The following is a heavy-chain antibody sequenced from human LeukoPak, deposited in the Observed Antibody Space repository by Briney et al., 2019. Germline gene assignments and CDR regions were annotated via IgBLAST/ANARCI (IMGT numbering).Heavy chain of an antibody. J-gene: IGHJ4*02. Sequence: SQTLSLTCTVSGGSISSGSYYWSWIRQPAGKGLEWIGRIYTSGSTNYNPSLKSRVTISVDTSKNQFSLKLSSVTAADTAVYYCARLDRQLVPGVDYWGQGTLVTVSS. CDR3: ARLDRQLVPGVDY. V-gene: IGHV4-61*02. D-gene: IGHD6-6*01. CDR2: IYTSGST. CDR1: GGSISSGSYY.